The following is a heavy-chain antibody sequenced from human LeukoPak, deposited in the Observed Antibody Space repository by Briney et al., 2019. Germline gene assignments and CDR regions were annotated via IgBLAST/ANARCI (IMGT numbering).Heavy chain of an antibody. D-gene: IGHD1-26*01. J-gene: IGHJ4*02. CDR1: GYSFTNYW. CDR3: ARRVDSYWFFDY. Sequence: GESLKISCKGSGYSFTNYWIGWVRQMPGKGLEWMGIIYPGDSDTRYIPSFQGQVTISADKSINTAYLQWSSLKASDTAIHYCARRVDSYWFFDYWGQGTLVTVSS. V-gene: IGHV5-51*01. CDR2: IYPGDSDT.